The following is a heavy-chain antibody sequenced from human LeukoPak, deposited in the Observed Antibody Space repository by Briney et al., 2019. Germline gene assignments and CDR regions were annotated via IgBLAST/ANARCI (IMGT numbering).Heavy chain of an antibody. J-gene: IGHJ4*02. CDR3: PSDTGYYDSSGYYYY. Sequence: GGSLRLSCAASGFTFSSYSMNWVRQAPGKGLEWVSSISSSSSYIYYADSVKGRFTISRDNAKNSLYLQMNSLRAEHTAVYYCPSDTGYYDSSGYYYYWGQGTLVTVSS. CDR2: ISSSSSYI. CDR1: GFTFSSYS. D-gene: IGHD3-22*01. V-gene: IGHV3-21*01.